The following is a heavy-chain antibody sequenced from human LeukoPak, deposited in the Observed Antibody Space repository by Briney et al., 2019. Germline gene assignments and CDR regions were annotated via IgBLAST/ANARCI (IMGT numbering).Heavy chain of an antibody. D-gene: IGHD5-18*01. CDR2: IYYSGST. J-gene: IGHJ5*02. CDR1: GGSISSGGYY. Sequence: SQTLSLTCTVSGGSISSGGYYWSWIRQHPGKGLEWIGYIYYSGSTYYNPSLKSRVTISVDTSKNQFSLKLSSVTAADTAVYYCARYVDKAMVETNWFDPWGQGTLVTVSS. CDR3: ARYVDKAMVETNWFDP. V-gene: IGHV4-31*03.